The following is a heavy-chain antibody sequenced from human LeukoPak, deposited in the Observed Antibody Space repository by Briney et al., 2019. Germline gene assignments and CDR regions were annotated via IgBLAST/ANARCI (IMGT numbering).Heavy chain of an antibody. CDR2: ISGSGGST. Sequence: SGGSLRLSCAASGFTFSSYSMNWVRQAPGKGLEWVSAISGSGGSTYYADSVKGRFTISRDNSKNTLYLQMSSLRAEDTAVYYCAKVPNMVRGAPGAYYYYMDVWGKGTTVTISS. CDR3: AKVPNMVRGAPGAYYYYMDV. J-gene: IGHJ6*03. CDR1: GFTFSSYS. D-gene: IGHD3-10*01. V-gene: IGHV3-23*01.